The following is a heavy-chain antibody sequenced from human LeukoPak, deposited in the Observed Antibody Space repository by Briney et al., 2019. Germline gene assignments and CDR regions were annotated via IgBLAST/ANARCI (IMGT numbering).Heavy chain of an antibody. CDR2: INHSGST. V-gene: IGHV4-34*01. J-gene: IGHJ6*03. Sequence: PSETLSLTCSVSGGSISSFYCNWMRQPAGKGLEWIGEINHSGSTNYNPSLKSRVTMSVDTSKNQFSLKLSSVTAADTAVYYCARDGRAGSYYYYYYYMDVWGKGTTVTISS. CDR3: ARDGRAGSYYYYYYYMDV. CDR1: GGSISSFY. D-gene: IGHD3-10*01.